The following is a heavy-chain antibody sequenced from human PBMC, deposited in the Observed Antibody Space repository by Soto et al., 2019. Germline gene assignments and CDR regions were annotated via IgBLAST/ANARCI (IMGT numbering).Heavy chain of an antibody. CDR3: ARYSFLSSHYRSYS. Sequence: GGTLRLSCEASALTFRRHGLHWDRHVPGKRLEWVSSINSDGTSSTSAASVKGRITIFRDSATNTVYLPMNSLRAEDTAIYYFARYSFLSSHYRSYSWGRGTMVGVAS. CDR1: ALTFRRHG. CDR2: INSDGTSS. J-gene: IGHJ4*03. D-gene: IGHD5-18*01. V-gene: IGHV3-74*03.